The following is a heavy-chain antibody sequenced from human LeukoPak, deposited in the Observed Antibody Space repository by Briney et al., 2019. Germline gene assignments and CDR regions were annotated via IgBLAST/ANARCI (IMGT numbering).Heavy chain of an antibody. D-gene: IGHD6-19*01. V-gene: IGHV3-74*01. CDR3: ARVSIGWYHFDY. Sequence: GSLRLSCAASGFTFITYWMHWVRQAPGKRLVWVSRINPDGSTTSYADSVKGRFTVSRDNAKNTLYLQMNSLRAEDTAVYYCARVSIGWYHFDYWGQGTLVTVSS. CDR2: INPDGSTT. J-gene: IGHJ4*02. CDR1: GFTFITYW.